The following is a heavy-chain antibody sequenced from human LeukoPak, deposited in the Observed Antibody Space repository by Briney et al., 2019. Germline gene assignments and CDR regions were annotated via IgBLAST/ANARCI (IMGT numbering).Heavy chain of an antibody. CDR2: IYYSGST. D-gene: IGHD5-24*01. J-gene: IGHJ3*02. V-gene: IGHV4-59*01. CDR3: ARDDKWLQLAFDI. Sequence: PSETLSLTCTVSGGSISSYYWSWIRQPPRKGLEWIGYIYYSGSTNYNPSLKSRVTISVDTSKNQFSLKLSSVTAADTAVYYCARDDKWLQLAFDIWGQGTMVTVSS. CDR1: GGSISSYY.